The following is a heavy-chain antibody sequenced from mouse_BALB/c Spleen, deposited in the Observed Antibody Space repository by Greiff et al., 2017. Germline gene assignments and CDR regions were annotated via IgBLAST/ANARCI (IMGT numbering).Heavy chain of an antibody. V-gene: IGHV14-4*02. J-gene: IGHJ3*01. D-gene: IGHD2-3*01. Sequence: VHVKQSGAELVRSGASVKLSCTASGFNIKDYYMHWVKQRPEQGLEWIGWIDPENGDTEYAPKFQGKATMTADTSSNTAYLQLSSLTSEDTAVYYCNAGGYYTWFAYWGQGTLVTVSA. CDR2: IDPENGDT. CDR1: GFNIKDYY. CDR3: NAGGYYTWFAY.